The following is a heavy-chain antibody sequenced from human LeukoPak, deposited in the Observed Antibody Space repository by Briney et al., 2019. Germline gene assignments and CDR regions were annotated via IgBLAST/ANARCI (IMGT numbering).Heavy chain of an antibody. CDR1: GFTFSSYA. CDR3: ASTQTFDN. CDR2: IKQDGSEM. V-gene: IGHV3-7*05. Sequence: GGSLRLSCAASGFTFSSYAMSWVRQAPGKGLEWVANIKQDGSEMYYVDSVKGRFTISRDNAKNSLHLHMNSLRAEDTAVYYCASTQTFDNWGPGTLVTVSS. J-gene: IGHJ4*02.